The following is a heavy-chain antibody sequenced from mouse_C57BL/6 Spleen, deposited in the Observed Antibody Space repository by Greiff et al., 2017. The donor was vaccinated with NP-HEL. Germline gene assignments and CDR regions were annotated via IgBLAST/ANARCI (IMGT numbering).Heavy chain of an antibody. Sequence: EVQLQQSGPVLVKPGASVKMSCKASGYTFTDYYMNWVKQSHGKSLEWIGVINPYNGGTSYNQKFKGKATLTVDKSSSTAYMELNSLTSEESAVYYCARSNWYYFDYWGQGTTLTVSS. CDR3: ARSNWYYFDY. J-gene: IGHJ2*01. CDR1: GYTFTDYY. CDR2: INPYNGGT. V-gene: IGHV1-19*01. D-gene: IGHD4-1*01.